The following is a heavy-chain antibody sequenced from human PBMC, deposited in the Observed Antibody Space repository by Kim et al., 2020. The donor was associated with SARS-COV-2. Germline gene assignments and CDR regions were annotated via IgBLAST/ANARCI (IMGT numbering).Heavy chain of an antibody. Sequence: GGSLRLSCAASGFTFSSYSMNWVRQAPGKGLEWVAYISSSSSPIYYADSVKGRFTISRDNAKNSLYLQMNSLRDEDTAVYYCARGQRAGAGAPWAFDIWGQGTMVTVSS. CDR3: ARGQRAGAGAPWAFDI. CDR1: GFTFSSYS. V-gene: IGHV3-48*02. CDR2: ISSSSSPI. J-gene: IGHJ3*02.